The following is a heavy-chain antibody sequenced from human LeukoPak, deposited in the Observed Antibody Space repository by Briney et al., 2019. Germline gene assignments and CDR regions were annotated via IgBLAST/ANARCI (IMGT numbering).Heavy chain of an antibody. CDR1: GYTFTTFD. CDR2: INAGNGNT. CDR3: ARRELVGVVTLRNYYYGMDV. D-gene: IGHD3-3*01. Sequence: GASVKVSCKASGYTFTTFDISWVRQAPGQGLEWMGWINAGNGNTKYSQKFQGRVTITRDTSASTAYMELSSLRSEDTAVHYCARRELVGVVTLRNYYYGMDVWGQGTTVTVSS. V-gene: IGHV1-3*01. J-gene: IGHJ6*02.